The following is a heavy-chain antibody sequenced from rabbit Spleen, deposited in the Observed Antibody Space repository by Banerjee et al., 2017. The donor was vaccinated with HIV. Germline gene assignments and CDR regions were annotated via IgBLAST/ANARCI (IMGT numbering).Heavy chain of an antibody. D-gene: IGHD4-1*01. CDR2: INMFTGKS. CDR1: GVSLNAKDV. V-gene: IGHV1S40*01. Sequence: QSLEESGGGLFKPGASLTLTCKASGVSLNAKDVMCWVRQAPGKGLEWIACINMFTGKSVYASWAKGRFIMSRPSSTTVTLQMTSLTVADTATYFCARDLAGVIGWNFNLWGQGTLVTVS. CDR3: ARDLAGVIGWNFNL. J-gene: IGHJ4*01.